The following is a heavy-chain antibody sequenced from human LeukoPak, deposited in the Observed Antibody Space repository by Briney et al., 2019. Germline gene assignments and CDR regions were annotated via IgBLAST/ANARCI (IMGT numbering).Heavy chain of an antibody. V-gene: IGHV3-53*01. CDR2: IYGGGST. D-gene: IGHD6-13*01. CDR3: ARARIAAAGPFDY. J-gene: IGHJ4*02. Sequence: GGSLRLSCAASGFTVSSNYMSWVRQAPGKGLEWVSVIYGGGSTYYADSVKGRFTISRDNSKNTLYLQMNSLRAEDTAVYYCARARIAAAGPFDYWGQGTLVTVSS. CDR1: GFTVSSNY.